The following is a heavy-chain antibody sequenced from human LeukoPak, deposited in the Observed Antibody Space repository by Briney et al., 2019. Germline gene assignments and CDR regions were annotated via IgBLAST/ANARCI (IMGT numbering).Heavy chain of an antibody. CDR3: ARTGSYSGNDDDAFDI. V-gene: IGHV1-2*02. CDR1: GYTFTCYY. CDR2: INPNSGGT. J-gene: IGHJ3*02. D-gene: IGHD1-26*01. Sequence: ASVKDSCQASGYTFTCYYMHWVRQAPGHGLEWMGWINPNSGGTNYAQKFQGRVTMTRDTSISTAYMELSRLRSDDTAVYYCARTGSYSGNDDDAFDIWGQGTMVTVSS.